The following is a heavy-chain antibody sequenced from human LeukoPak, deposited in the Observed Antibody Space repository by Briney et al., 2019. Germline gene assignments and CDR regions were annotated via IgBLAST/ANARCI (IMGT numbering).Heavy chain of an antibody. CDR3: ASLITGTSYYFDY. J-gene: IGHJ4*02. Sequence: SETLSLTCGVSGGSVTSTNWWTWVRQPPGKGLEWIGYIYYSGSTNYNPSLKSRVTISVDTSKNQFSLKLSSVTAADTAVYYCASLITGTSYYFDYWGQGTLVTVSS. D-gene: IGHD1-20*01. V-gene: IGHV4-4*02. CDR1: GGSVTSTNW. CDR2: IYYSGST.